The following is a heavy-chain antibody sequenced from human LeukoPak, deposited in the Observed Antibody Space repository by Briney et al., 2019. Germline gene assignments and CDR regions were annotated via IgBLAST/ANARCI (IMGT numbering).Heavy chain of an antibody. V-gene: IGHV4-59*01. D-gene: IGHD4-17*01. CDR1: GGSISSYY. CDR3: ARANYGDYDY. Sequence: SETLSLTCTVSGGSISSYYWSWIRQPPGKGLEWIGYIYYSGSTNYNPSLKSRVTISVDTSKNQFSLKLSSVTAADTAVYYCARANYGDYDYWGQGTLVTVSS. J-gene: IGHJ4*02. CDR2: IYYSGST.